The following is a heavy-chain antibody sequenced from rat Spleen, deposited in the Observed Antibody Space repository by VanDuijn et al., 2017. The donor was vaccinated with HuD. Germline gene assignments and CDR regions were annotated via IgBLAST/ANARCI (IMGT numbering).Heavy chain of an antibody. D-gene: IGHD1-9*01. CDR1: GFTFSDYG. V-gene: IGHV5-29*01. J-gene: IGHJ2*01. CDR2: ISYGDSSGNSST. CDR3: ARRHYGYTDYFDY. Sequence: EVQLVESGGGLVQPGRSLKLSCAASGFTFSDYGVAWVRQAPTKGLEWVATISYGDSSGNSSTYYRDSVKGRFTISRDNAKSTLSLQMDSLRSEDTATYYCARRHYGYTDYFDYWGQGVMVTVSS.